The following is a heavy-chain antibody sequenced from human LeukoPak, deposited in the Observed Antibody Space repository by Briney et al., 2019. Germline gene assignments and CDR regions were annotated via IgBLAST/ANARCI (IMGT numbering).Heavy chain of an antibody. CDR2: ISYDGSNE. Sequence: GGSPRLSCAASGFSFSSYGMHWVRQAPGKGLEWVAVISYDGSNEYFADSVKGRFTVPRDNSKNTLYLQMNSLRPEDTAVYYCAKDLGVGAYLLFDYITSGLDSWGQGTLVTVSS. CDR1: GFSFSSYG. D-gene: IGHD2/OR15-2a*01. J-gene: IGHJ4*02. V-gene: IGHV3-30*18. CDR3: AKDLGVGAYLLFDYITSGLDS.